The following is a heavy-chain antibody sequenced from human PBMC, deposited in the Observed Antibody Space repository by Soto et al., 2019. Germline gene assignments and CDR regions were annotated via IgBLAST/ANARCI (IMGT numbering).Heavy chain of an antibody. CDR2: VSYDGGNE. Sequence: QVQLVESGGGGVQPGRSLRLSCAASRFSFSTYAIHWVRQAPGKGLEWVAGVSYDGGNEYYADSVKGRFTISRDNSKSTLYLKMNSLGPDDTADYYCARDRSGSHEIDDSLDIWGRGTMVTVSS. D-gene: IGHD1-26*01. V-gene: IGHV3-30-3*01. J-gene: IGHJ3*02. CDR1: RFSFSTYA. CDR3: ARDRSGSHEIDDSLDI.